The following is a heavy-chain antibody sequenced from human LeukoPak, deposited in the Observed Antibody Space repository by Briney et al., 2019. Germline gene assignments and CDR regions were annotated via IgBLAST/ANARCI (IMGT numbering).Heavy chain of an antibody. CDR1: GFTFSSYS. V-gene: IGHV3-21*01. CDR3: AREVAVAGTSDWFDP. J-gene: IGHJ5*02. Sequence: PGGSLRLSCAASGFTFSSYSMTWVRQAPGKGLEWVSSISSSSSYIYYADSVKGRFTISRDNAKNSLYLQMNSLRAEDTAVYYCAREVAVAGTSDWFDPWGQGTLVTVSS. D-gene: IGHD6-19*01. CDR2: ISSSSSYI.